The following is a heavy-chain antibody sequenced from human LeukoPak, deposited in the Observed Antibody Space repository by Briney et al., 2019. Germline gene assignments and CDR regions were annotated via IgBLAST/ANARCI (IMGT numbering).Heavy chain of an antibody. CDR2: INHSGST. CDR1: GGSFSGYF. J-gene: IGHJ5*02. Sequence: ASETLSLTCAVYGGSFSGYFGGWIRQPPGKGLEWIGEINHSGSTNYNPSLKGRVTISVDTSKNQFSLQLTSVTAADTAVYYCAARRNWNDGWGQGTLVIVSS. V-gene: IGHV4-34*01. CDR3: AARRNWNDG.